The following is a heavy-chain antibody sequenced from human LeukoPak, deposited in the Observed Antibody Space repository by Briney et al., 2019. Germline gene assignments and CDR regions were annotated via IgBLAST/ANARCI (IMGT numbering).Heavy chain of an antibody. CDR1: GVTFSSYGSYS. V-gene: IGHV3-21*01. D-gene: IGHD3-22*01. CDR2: ISVRSSHI. J-gene: IGHJ4*02. CDR3: ARGYDSSGDYPGALDY. Sequence: GGSLRLSSAASGVTFSSYGSYSMNWVRQAPGKGLEWVSSISVRSSHIYYVDSVKGRFTISRDNAKNSLYLQMNSLRAEDTAVYYCARGYDSSGDYPGALDYWGQGTLVTVSS.